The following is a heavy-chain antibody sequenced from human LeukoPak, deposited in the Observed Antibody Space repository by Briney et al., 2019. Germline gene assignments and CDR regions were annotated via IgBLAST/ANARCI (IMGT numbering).Heavy chain of an antibody. J-gene: IGHJ6*02. CDR2: MNPNSGNT. Sequence: ASVKVSCKASGYSFTSFYIHWVRQAPGQGLEWMGWMNPNSGNTGYAQKFQGRVTMTRNTSISTAYMELSSLRSEDTAVYYCARGLYGWKIVLMVYANYGMDVWGQGTTVTVSS. CDR3: ARGLYGWKIVLMVYANYGMDV. CDR1: GYSFTSFY. D-gene: IGHD2-8*01. V-gene: IGHV1-8*01.